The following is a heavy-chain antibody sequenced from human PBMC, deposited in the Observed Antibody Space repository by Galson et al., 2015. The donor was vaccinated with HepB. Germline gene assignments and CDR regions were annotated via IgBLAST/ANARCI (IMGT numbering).Heavy chain of an antibody. CDR3: ARRGALAGFYYFDY. J-gene: IGHJ4*02. V-gene: IGHV4-39*01. CDR2: VYYSGGT. D-gene: IGHD6-19*01. CDR1: GGSTSSSGYY. Sequence: ETLSLTCTVSGGSTSSSGYYWGWIRQPPGKGLEWIGNVYYSGGTYYNPSLKSRLTISVDTPKNQFSLKLTSVTAADTAVYYCARRGALAGFYYFDYWGQGTLVTVSS.